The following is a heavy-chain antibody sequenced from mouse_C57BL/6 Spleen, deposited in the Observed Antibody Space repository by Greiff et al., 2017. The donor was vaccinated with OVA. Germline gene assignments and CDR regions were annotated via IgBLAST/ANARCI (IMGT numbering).Heavy chain of an antibody. CDR2: IWSGGST. Sequence: VKLMESGPGLVQPSQSLSITCTVSGFSLTSYGVHWVRQSPGKGLEWLGVIWSGGSTDYNAAFISRLSISKDNSKSQVFFKMNSLQADDTAIYYCAKGGAQATFAYWGQGTLVTVSA. CDR3: AKGGAQATFAY. V-gene: IGHV2-2*01. J-gene: IGHJ3*01. D-gene: IGHD3-2*02. CDR1: GFSLTSYG.